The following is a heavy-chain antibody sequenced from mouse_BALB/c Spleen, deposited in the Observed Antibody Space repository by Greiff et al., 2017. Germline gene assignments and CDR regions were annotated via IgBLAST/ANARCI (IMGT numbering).Heavy chain of an antibody. V-gene: IGHV1-69*02. J-gene: IGHJ4*01. CDR3: TSEDYDYAMDY. D-gene: IGHD1-1*01. CDR1: GYTFTSYW. CDR2: IYPSDSYT. Sequence: VQLQQPGAELVRPGASVKLSCKASGYTFTSYWINWVKQRPGQGLEWIGNIYPSDSYTNYHQKFKDKATLTVDKSSSTAYMQLSSPTSEDSAVYYCTSEDYDYAMDYWGKGTSVTVSS.